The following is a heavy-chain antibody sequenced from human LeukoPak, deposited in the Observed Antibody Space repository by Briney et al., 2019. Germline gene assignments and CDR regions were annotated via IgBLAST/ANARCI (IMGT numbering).Heavy chain of an antibody. CDR3: AKSGSYGCSYFDY. V-gene: IGHV3-33*06. D-gene: IGHD5-18*01. CDR2: IWYDGSNK. CDR1: GFTFSSYG. J-gene: IGHJ4*02. Sequence: PGGSLRLSCAASGFTFSSYGMHWVRQAPGKGLEWVAVIWYDGSNKYYADSVKGRFTISRDNSKNTLYLQMNSLRAEDTAVYYCAKSGSYGCSYFDYWGQGTLVTVSS.